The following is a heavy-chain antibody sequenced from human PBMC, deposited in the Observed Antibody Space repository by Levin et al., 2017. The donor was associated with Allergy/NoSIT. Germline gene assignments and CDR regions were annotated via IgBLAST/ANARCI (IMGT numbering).Heavy chain of an antibody. D-gene: IGHD3-22*01. Sequence: SCAASGFTFNNAWMNWVRQTPGKGLEWVGRVKSKSDGGTTDYAAPVKGRFTVSRDDSKYMLYLQMNSLRSEDTAVYYCSTENYYLNSGYPRDPDAFDSWGQGTMVTVAS. CDR2: VKSKSDGGTT. J-gene: IGHJ3*02. CDR1: GFTFNNAW. CDR3: STENYYLNSGYPRDPDAFDS. V-gene: IGHV3-15*01.